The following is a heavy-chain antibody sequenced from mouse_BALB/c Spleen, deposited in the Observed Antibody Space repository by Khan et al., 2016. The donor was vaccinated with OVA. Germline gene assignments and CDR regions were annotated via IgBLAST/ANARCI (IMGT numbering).Heavy chain of an antibody. Sequence: VQLQQSGAELVKPGASVKLSCTASGFNIKDTYMHWVKQRPEQGLEWIGTIDPANGNTKYDPKFPGKATITTDTSSNTAYLQLSSLTSEDTAVYYCATLGVYAMDYWGQGTSVTVSS. V-gene: IGHV14-3*02. CDR1: GFNIKDTY. CDR2: IDPANGNT. J-gene: IGHJ4*01. CDR3: ATLGVYAMDY.